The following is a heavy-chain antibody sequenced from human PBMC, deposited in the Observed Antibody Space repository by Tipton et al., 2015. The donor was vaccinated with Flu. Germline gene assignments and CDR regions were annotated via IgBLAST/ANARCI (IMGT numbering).Heavy chain of an antibody. D-gene: IGHD2-15*01. V-gene: IGHV1-18*01. CDR3: ARVRYCSGGSCYSGWYFDL. Sequence: QLVQSGAEVKKPGASVKVSCKASGYTFTSYGISWVRQAPGQGLEWMGWISAYNGNTNYAQKLQGRVTMTTDTSTSTAYMELRSLRSDDTAVDYCARVRYCSGGSCYSGWYFDLWGPGTLVTVSS. CDR2: ISAYNGNT. J-gene: IGHJ2*01. CDR1: GYTFTSYG.